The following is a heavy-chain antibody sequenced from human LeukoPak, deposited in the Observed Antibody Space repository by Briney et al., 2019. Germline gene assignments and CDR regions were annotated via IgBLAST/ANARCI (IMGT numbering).Heavy chain of an antibody. CDR2: IRTKAYGETT. Sequence: GGSLRLSCIASGFTLADHAMSWVRQAPGKGLEWVGFIRTKAYGETTEYAASVKGRFTILRDDSTNIAYLQMNGLKAEDTAVYYCGRHLLRSVGSTGLDFWGQGTPVTVAS. D-gene: IGHD1-26*01. V-gene: IGHV3-49*04. J-gene: IGHJ4*02. CDR1: GFTLADHA. CDR3: GRHLLRSVGSTGLDF.